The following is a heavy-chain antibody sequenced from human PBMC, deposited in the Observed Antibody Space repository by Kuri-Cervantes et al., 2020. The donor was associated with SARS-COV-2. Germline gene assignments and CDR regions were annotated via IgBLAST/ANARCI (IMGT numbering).Heavy chain of an antibody. CDR1: GYSFKNFW. CDR2: IDPSDSYT. D-gene: IGHD1-1*01. J-gene: IGHJ5*02. V-gene: IGHV5-10-1*01. CDR3: AREMSESTSGSWFDP. Sequence: GESLKISCQGSGYSFKNFWISWVRQMPGKGLEWMGRIDPSDSYTHYKPSFQGHVTISADKSISTAYLEWSSLRASDTAMYFCAREMSESTSGSWFDPWGQGTLVTVSS.